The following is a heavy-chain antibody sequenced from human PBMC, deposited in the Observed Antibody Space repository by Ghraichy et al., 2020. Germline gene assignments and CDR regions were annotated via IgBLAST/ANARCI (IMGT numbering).Heavy chain of an antibody. D-gene: IGHD2-2*02. Sequence: GGSLRLSCAASGFTFSSYDMHWVRQATGKGLEWVSAIGTAGDPYYPGSVKGRFTISRENAKNSLYLQMNSLRAGDTAVYYCARAAIGSDAFDIWGQGTMVTVSS. CDR1: GFTFSSYD. CDR2: IGTAGDP. J-gene: IGHJ3*02. V-gene: IGHV3-13*05. CDR3: ARAAIGSDAFDI.